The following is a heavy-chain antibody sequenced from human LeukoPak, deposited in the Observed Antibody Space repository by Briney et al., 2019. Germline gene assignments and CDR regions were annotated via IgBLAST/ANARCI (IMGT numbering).Heavy chain of an antibody. J-gene: IGHJ4*02. CDR1: GFTFSSYW. CDR2: INSDGSST. D-gene: IGHD3-10*01. V-gene: IGHV3-74*01. Sequence: GGSLRLSCAASGFTFSSYWMHWVRQAPGKGLVWVSRINSDGSSTSDADSVKGRFTISRDNAKNSLYLQMNSLRAEDTAVYYCARDLRLPSHGELTVLDYWGQGTLVTVSS. CDR3: ARDLRLPSHGELTVLDY.